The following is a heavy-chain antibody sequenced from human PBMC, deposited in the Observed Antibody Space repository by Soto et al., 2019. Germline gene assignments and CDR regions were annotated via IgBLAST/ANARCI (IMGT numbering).Heavy chain of an antibody. Sequence: PGGSLRLSCAASGFTFSGSAMHWVRQASGKGFVWVGRIRSKANSYATAYAASVKGRFTISRDDSKNTAYLQMNSLKTEDTAVYYCTSDTARVYYGMDVWGQGTTVTVSS. J-gene: IGHJ6*02. CDR2: IRSKANSYAT. D-gene: IGHD5-18*01. V-gene: IGHV3-73*01. CDR3: TSDTARVYYGMDV. CDR1: GFTFSGSA.